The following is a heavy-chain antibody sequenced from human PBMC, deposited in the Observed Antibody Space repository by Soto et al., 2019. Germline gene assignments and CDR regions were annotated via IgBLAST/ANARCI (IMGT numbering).Heavy chain of an antibody. Sequence: PSETLSLTCTVSGGSISSGGYYWSWIRQHPGKGLEWIGYIYYSGSTYYNPSLKSRVTISVDTSKNQFSLKLSSVTAADTAVYYCARVRSDSSGLTFDYWGQGTLVTVSS. CDR1: GGSISSGGYY. CDR3: ARVRSDSSGLTFDY. J-gene: IGHJ4*02. D-gene: IGHD3-22*01. CDR2: IYYSGST. V-gene: IGHV4-31*03.